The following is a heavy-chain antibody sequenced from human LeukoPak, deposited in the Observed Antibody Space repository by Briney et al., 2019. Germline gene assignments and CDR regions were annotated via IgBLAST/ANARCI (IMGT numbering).Heavy chain of an antibody. J-gene: IGHJ4*02. V-gene: IGHV4-34*01. Sequence: PSETLSLTCAVYGGSFSGYYWSWIRQPPGKGLEWIGEINHSGSTNYNPSLKSRVTISVDTSKNQFSLKLSSVTAADTAVYYCARGLPYSSGWYGYRGQGTLVTVSS. CDR1: GGSFSGYY. CDR2: INHSGST. D-gene: IGHD6-19*01. CDR3: ARGLPYSSGWYGY.